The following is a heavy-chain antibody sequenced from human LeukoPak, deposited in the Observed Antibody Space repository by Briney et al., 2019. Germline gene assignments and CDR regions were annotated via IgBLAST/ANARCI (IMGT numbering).Heavy chain of an antibody. CDR1: GGSISSYY. V-gene: IGHV4-59*01. CDR3: ARAPDGYIPDY. J-gene: IGHJ4*02. Sequence: SETLSLTCTVSGGSISSYYWSWIRQSPGKGLEWIGYIYYSGSTNYNPSLKSRVTISVDTSRNQFSLKLSSVTAADTAVYYCARAPDGYIPDYWGQGTLVTVSS. D-gene: IGHD5-24*01. CDR2: IYYSGST.